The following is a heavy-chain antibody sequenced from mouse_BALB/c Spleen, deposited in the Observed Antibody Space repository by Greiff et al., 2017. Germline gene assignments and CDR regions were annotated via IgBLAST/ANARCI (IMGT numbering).Heavy chain of an antibody. CDR3: APMITTRAMDY. V-gene: IGHV1-9*01. CDR1: GYTFSSYW. J-gene: IGHJ4*01. Sequence: QVHVKQSGAELMKPGASVKISCKATGYTFSSYWIEWVKQRPGHGLEWIGEILPGSGSTNYNEKFKGKATFTADTSSNTAYMQLSSLTSEDSAVYYCAPMITTRAMDYWGQGTSVTVSS. D-gene: IGHD2-4*01. CDR2: ILPGSGST.